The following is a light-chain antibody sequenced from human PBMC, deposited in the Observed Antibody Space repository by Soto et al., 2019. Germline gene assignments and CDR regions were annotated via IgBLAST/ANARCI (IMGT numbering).Light chain of an antibody. Sequence: EIVMTQSPATLSVSPGERATLSCRASQSISSNLAWYQQKPGQAPRLLIYGVYSRATGTPDRFSGSGSGTDFTLTISSLEPEDAAVYYCQQRSNWPPITFGQGTRLGL. CDR1: QSISSN. V-gene: IGKV3-11*01. J-gene: IGKJ5*01. CDR2: GVY. CDR3: QQRSNWPPIT.